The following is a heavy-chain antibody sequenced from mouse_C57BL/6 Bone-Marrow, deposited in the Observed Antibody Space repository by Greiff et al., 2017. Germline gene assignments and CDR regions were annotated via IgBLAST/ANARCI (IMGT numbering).Heavy chain of an antibody. Sequence: VQLQQPGAELVRPGPSVKLSCKASGYTFTSYWMHWVKQRPGQGLEWIGVIDPSDSYTNYNQKFKGKATLTVDTSSSTAYMQRSSLTSEDSAVYYCARGRIYYYYDYWGQGTTLTVSA. V-gene: IGHV1-59*01. CDR3: ARGRIYYYYDY. CDR1: GYTFTSYW. D-gene: IGHD2-4*01. J-gene: IGHJ2*01. CDR2: IDPSDSYT.